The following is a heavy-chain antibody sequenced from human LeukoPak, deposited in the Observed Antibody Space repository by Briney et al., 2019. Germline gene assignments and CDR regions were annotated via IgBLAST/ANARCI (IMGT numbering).Heavy chain of an antibody. D-gene: IGHD2-21*02. Sequence: SETLSLTCGVSGDSISGYYWSWIRQPPGKGLEWIGYIYYSGSTNYNPSLKSRVTISVDTSKNQFSLKLSSVTAADTAVYYCARGVVVTSFDYWGQGTLVTVSS. J-gene: IGHJ4*02. CDR2: IYYSGST. CDR3: ARGVVVTSFDY. CDR1: GDSISGYY. V-gene: IGHV4-59*01.